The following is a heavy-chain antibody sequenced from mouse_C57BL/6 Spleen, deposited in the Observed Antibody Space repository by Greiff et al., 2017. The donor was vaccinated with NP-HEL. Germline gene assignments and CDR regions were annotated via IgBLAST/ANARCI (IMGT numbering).Heavy chain of an antibody. Sequence: QVQLQQSGAELVRPGASVTLSCKASGYTFTDYEMHWVKQTPVHGLEWIGAIDPETGGTAYNQKFKGKAILTADKSSSTAYMELRSLTSEDSAVYYCTRDGSRDWYFDVWGTGTTVTVSS. CDR1: GYTFTDYE. V-gene: IGHV1-15*01. J-gene: IGHJ1*03. CDR2: IDPETGGT. D-gene: IGHD1-1*01. CDR3: TRDGSRDWYFDV.